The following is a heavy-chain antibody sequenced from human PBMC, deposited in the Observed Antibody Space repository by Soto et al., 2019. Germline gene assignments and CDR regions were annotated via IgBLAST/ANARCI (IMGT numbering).Heavy chain of an antibody. CDR1: GASISSGGYS. Sequence: TLSLTCTVPGASISSGGYSWSWIRQHPGKGLEYIGYIYYSGSTYYNPSLKSRVAISVDTSKNQFSLKLTSVTAADTAVYYCAAEVGFGPLFDYWGQGTLVTVS. V-gene: IGHV4-31*03. CDR3: AAEVGFGPLFDY. CDR2: IYYSGST. J-gene: IGHJ4*02. D-gene: IGHD3-3*01.